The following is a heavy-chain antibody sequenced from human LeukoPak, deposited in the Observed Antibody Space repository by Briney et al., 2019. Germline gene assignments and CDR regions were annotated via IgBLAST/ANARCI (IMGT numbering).Heavy chain of an antibody. Sequence: GGSLRLSCAASGFTFSSYWMNWARQAPGKGLEWVASINHNGNVNYYVDSVKGRFTISRDNAKNSLYLRMNSLRAEDTAVYYCARAPGRGAFDIWGQGTMVTVSS. CDR3: ARAPGRGAFDI. CDR2: INHNGNVN. J-gene: IGHJ3*02. D-gene: IGHD1-14*01. V-gene: IGHV3-7*03. CDR1: GFTFSSYW.